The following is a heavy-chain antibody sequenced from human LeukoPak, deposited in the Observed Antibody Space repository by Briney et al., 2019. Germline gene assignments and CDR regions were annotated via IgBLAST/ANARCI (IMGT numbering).Heavy chain of an antibody. D-gene: IGHD2-2*01. CDR1: GYTFTGYY. J-gene: IGHJ3*02. Sequence: ASVKVSCKASGYTFTGYYMHWVRQAPGQGLEWMGWINPNSGGTNYAQKFQGRVTMTRDTSIGTAYMELSRLRSDDTAVYYCAREGCSSTSCSEDAFDIWGQGTMVTVSS. CDR3: AREGCSSTSCSEDAFDI. CDR2: INPNSGGT. V-gene: IGHV1-2*02.